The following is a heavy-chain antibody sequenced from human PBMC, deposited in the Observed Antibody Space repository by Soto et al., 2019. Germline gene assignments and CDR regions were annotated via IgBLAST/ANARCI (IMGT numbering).Heavy chain of an antibody. V-gene: IGHV3-7*03. CDR3: ARDKVVGPTTLDY. D-gene: IGHD1-26*01. CDR1: GFTFSTYW. CDR2: IKEDGSEK. Sequence: LRLSCVVSGFTFSTYWMSWVRQAPGKGLEWVANIKEDGSEKYYLDSVKGRFTIYRDNAKNSLYLQMNSLRAEDTAVYYCARDKVVGPTTLDYWGQGTLVTVSS. J-gene: IGHJ4*02.